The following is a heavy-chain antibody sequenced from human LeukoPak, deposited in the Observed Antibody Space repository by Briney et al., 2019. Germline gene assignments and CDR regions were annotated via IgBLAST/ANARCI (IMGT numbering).Heavy chain of an antibody. V-gene: IGHV3-23*01. Sequence: GGSLRLSCAASGFTFSSYGMSWVRQAPGKGLEWVSAISGSGGSTYYADSVKGRFTISRDNSKNTLYLQMNSLRAEDTAIYYCAKNGDRGADCTGGTCYPYFYYYMDVWGKGTTVTI. CDR3: AKNGDRGADCTGGTCYPYFYYYMDV. CDR2: ISGSGGST. D-gene: IGHD2-15*01. J-gene: IGHJ6*03. CDR1: GFTFSSYG.